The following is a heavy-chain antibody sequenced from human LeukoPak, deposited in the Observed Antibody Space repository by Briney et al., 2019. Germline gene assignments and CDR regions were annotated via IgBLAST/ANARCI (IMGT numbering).Heavy chain of an antibody. CDR2: ISWNSGSL. V-gene: IGHV3-9*01. D-gene: IGHD6-13*01. Sequence: GRSLRLSCAASGFTFDDYAMHWVRQAPGKGLEWVSGISWNSGSLGYADSVKGRFTISRDNAKNSLYLQMNSLRAEDTALYYCAKETRAGYSSSWYYFDYWGQGTLVTVSS. CDR3: AKETRAGYSSSWYYFDY. CDR1: GFTFDDYA. J-gene: IGHJ4*02.